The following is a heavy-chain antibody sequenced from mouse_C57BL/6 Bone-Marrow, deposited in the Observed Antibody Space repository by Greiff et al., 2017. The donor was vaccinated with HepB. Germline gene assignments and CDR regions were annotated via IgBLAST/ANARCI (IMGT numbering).Heavy chain of an antibody. Sequence: QVQLQQSGAELARPGASVKLSCKASGYTFTSYGISWVKQRTGQGLEWIGEIYPRSGNTYYNEKFKGKATLTADKSSSTAYMELRSLTSEDSAVYFCAKKGILDYGSSYGYFDVWGTGTTVTVSS. CDR3: AKKGILDYGSSYGYFDV. J-gene: IGHJ1*03. CDR2: IYPRSGNT. V-gene: IGHV1-81*01. CDR1: GYTFTSYG. D-gene: IGHD1-1*01.